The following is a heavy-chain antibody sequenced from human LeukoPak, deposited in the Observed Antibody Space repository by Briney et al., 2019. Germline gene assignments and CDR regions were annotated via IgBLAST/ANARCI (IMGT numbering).Heavy chain of an antibody. CDR3: ARGGLTMVRGKGPPP. D-gene: IGHD3-10*01. V-gene: IGHV4-39*01. J-gene: IGHJ5*02. CDR1: GGSISSSSYY. CDR2: IYYSGST. Sequence: KPSETLSLTCTVSGGSISSSSYYWGWIRQPPGKGLEWIGSIYYSGSTYYNPSLKSRVTISVDTSKNQFSLKLSSVTAADTAVYYCARGGLTMVRGKGPPPWGQGTLVTVSS.